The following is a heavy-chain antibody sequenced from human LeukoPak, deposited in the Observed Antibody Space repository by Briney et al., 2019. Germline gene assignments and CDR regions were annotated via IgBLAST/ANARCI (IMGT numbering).Heavy chain of an antibody. J-gene: IGHJ4*02. D-gene: IGHD6-13*01. CDR3: AKDSPRGSSSWYYFDY. Sequence: PGGSLRLSCAASGFTFSSYAMSWVRQAPGKGLEWVSAISGSGGSTYYADSVKGRFTISRDNFKNTLYLQMNSLRAEDTAVYYCAKDSPRGSSSWYYFDYWGQGTLVTVSS. V-gene: IGHV3-23*01. CDR1: GFTFSSYA. CDR2: ISGSGGST.